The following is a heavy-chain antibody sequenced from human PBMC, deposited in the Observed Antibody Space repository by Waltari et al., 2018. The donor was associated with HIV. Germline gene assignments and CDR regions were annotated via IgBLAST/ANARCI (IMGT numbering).Heavy chain of an antibody. CDR1: GFTVRNTY. CDR3: AGYAPLNYDISTSQDY. V-gene: IGHV3-53*01. CDR2: IYTGGST. J-gene: IGHJ4*02. D-gene: IGHD3-3*01. Sequence: EVELVESGGGLIQRGGSLRLSCGASGFTVRNTYMSWVRQAPGKGVEWGSVIYTGGSTYYSDSVKGRFTISRDNSENTLYLQMDNLRVEDTAVYFCAGYAPLNYDISTSQDYWGQGTLVTVSS.